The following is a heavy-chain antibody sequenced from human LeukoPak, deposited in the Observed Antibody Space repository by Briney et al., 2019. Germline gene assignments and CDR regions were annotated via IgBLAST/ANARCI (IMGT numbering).Heavy chain of an antibody. CDR2: INSDGSST. CDR3: AREPLTLARSYWYFDL. V-gene: IGHV3-74*01. Sequence: PGGSLRLSCAASGFTFSSYWMHWVRQAPGKGLVWVSRINSDGSSTSYADSVKGRFTISRDNAKNTLYLQMNSLRAEDTAVYYSAREPLTLARSYWYFDLWGRGTLVTVSS. CDR1: GFTFSSYW. J-gene: IGHJ2*01.